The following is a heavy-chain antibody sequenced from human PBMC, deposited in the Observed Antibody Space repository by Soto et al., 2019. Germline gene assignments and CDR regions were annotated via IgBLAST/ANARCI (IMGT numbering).Heavy chain of an antibody. V-gene: IGHV4-4*02. Sequence: QVQLQESGPGLVEPAGTLSLTCAVSGGSFSRSNWWSWVRQPPGKGLQWIGEIYHSGSTNYNPSLKSRVTISVDKCKNQFSLKLSSVSAAATPVYYCARLPYCGGDCYLSDAFDIWGQGTMVTVSS. CDR3: ARLPYCGGDCYLSDAFDI. CDR1: GGSFSRSNW. CDR2: IYHSGST. D-gene: IGHD2-21*02. J-gene: IGHJ3*02.